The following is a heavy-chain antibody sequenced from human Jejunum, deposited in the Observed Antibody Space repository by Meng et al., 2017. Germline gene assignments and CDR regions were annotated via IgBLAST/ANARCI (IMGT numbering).Heavy chain of an antibody. CDR3: ARSFHESSWGSYRYLFGL. J-gene: IGHJ4*02. D-gene: IGHD3-16*02. CDR1: GDSLGTHY. V-gene: IGHV4-59*11. CDR2: VFYSGST. Sequence: GLVNPSGTLPLPFTVPGDSLGTHYWGWIRQPPGKGLEWIGYVFYSGSTNYNPSLKSRVAISVDTSKNQVSLKLTSVTAADTAVYYCARSFHESSWGSYRYLFGLWGQGALVTVSS.